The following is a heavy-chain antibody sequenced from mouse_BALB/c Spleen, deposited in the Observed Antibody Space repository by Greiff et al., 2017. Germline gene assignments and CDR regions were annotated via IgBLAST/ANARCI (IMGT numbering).Heavy chain of an antibody. V-gene: IGHV5-6-5*01. CDR2: ISSGGST. Sequence: EVKLMESGGGLVKPGGSLKLSCAASGFTFSSYAMSWVRQTPEKRLEWVASISSGGSTYYPDSVKGRFTISRDNARNILYLQMSSLRSEDTAMYYCARAPLWDYWGQGTTLTVSS. CDR3: ARAPLWDY. CDR1: GFTFSSYA. D-gene: IGHD1-1*02. J-gene: IGHJ2*01.